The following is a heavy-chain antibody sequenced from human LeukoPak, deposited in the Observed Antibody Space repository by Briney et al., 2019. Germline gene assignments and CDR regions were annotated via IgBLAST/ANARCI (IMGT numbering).Heavy chain of an antibody. J-gene: IGHJ6*03. CDR3: ARGSMVRGVIYYYYYYMDV. V-gene: IGHV4-4*02. D-gene: IGHD3-10*01. CDR2: IYHSGST. CDR1: GGSISSSNW. Sequence: SGTLSLTCAVSGGSISSSNWWSWVRPPPGKGLEWIGEIYHSGSTNYNPSLKSRVTISVDKSKNQFSLKLSSVTAADTAVYYCARGSMVRGVIYYYYYYMDVWGKGTTVTVSS.